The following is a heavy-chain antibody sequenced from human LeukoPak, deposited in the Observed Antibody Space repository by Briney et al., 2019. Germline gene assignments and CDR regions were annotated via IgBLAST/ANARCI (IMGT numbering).Heavy chain of an antibody. CDR2: IRSKANSCAT. D-gene: IGHD1-26*01. V-gene: IGHV3-73*01. CDR1: GFTFSSYS. Sequence: GGSLRLSCAASGFTFSSYSMNWVRQASGKGLEWVGRIRSKANSCATAYAASVKGRFTISRDDSKNTAYLQMNSLKTEDTAVYYCTRGYSGSYYYYYYMDVWGKGTTVTVSS. CDR3: TRGYSGSYYYYYYMDV. J-gene: IGHJ6*03.